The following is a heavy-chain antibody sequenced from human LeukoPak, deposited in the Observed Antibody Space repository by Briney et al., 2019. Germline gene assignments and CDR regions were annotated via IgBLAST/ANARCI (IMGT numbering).Heavy chain of an antibody. CDR3: ARRRTGYLSYYFDS. D-gene: IGHD3/OR15-3a*01. CDR2: ISYSGST. CDR1: GGSISSYY. J-gene: IGHJ4*02. V-gene: IGHV4-59*06. Sequence: PSETLSLTCTVSGGSISSYYWSWIRQPPGKGLEWLGYISYSGSTFYNPSLKSRVTISVDTSKNQFSLKLFSVTAADTAVYYCARRRTGYLSYYFDSWGQGVLVTVSS.